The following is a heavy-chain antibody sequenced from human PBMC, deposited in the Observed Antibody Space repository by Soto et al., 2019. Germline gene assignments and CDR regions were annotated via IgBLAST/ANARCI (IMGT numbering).Heavy chain of an antibody. CDR1: GDSGSSNNGA. CDR3: TGQAVAGVIAY. CDR2: TYYRSKWYT. D-gene: IGHD6-19*01. V-gene: IGHV6-1*01. J-gene: IGHJ4*02. Sequence: SQTHSHTCTTSGDSGSSNNGAWDWIRQSPSRGLEWLGRTYYRSKWYTGYAVSVRSRITINPDTSKNQFSLQLSSVTPEDTAVYFCTGQAVAGVIAYPGQRTPVTVSS.